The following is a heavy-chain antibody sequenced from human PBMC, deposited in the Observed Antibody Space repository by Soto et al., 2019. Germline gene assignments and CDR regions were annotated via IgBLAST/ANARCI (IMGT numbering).Heavy chain of an antibody. Sequence: ASVKVSCKASGYTFTIYGISWVLQAPGQGLEWVGWISAYNGNTNYAQKLQGRVTMTTDTSTSTAYMELRSLRSDDTAVYYCARDQSYGGAFDYWGQGTLVTVSS. D-gene: IGHD2-21*01. CDR2: ISAYNGNT. CDR3: ARDQSYGGAFDY. V-gene: IGHV1-18*01. J-gene: IGHJ4*02. CDR1: GYTFTIYG.